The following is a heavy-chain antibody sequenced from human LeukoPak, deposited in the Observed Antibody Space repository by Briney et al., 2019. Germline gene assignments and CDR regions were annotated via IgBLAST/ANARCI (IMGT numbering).Heavy chain of an antibody. CDR1: GGTFSSYA. CDR2: INPNSGGT. D-gene: IGHD3-16*01. CDR3: ARGSPHFDTVWGSPLWDI. Sequence: ASVKVSCKASGGTFSSYAISWVRQAPGQGLEWMGWINPNSGGTNYAQKFQGWVIMTRDTSITTAYMELSRLRSDDTAVYYRARGSPHFDTVWGSPLWDIWGQGTMVTVSS. J-gene: IGHJ3*02. V-gene: IGHV1-2*04.